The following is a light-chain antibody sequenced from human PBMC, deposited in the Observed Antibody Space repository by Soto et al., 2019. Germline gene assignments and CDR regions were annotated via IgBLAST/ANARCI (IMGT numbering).Light chain of an antibody. V-gene: IGKV1-39*01. CDR2: TAS. J-gene: IGKJ1*01. Sequence: DIQRTEAPSSLSASVGDGVTITCRASQSISTYLIWYQQKPGKAPSLLIYTASSLQTGVPSRFSGSGSGTQFTLTINSLQPEDFATYYCQQSYNTPRTFGQGTKVDNK. CDR3: QQSYNTPRT. CDR1: QSISTY.